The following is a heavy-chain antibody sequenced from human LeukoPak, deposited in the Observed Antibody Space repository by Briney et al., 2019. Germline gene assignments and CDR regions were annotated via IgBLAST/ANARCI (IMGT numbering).Heavy chain of an antibody. CDR3: ARQPQLWTKEAFDI. CDR1: GYSFTNYW. Sequence: GESLKISCKGSGYSFTNYWIGWVRQMPGKGREWMGIIYAGDSDTRYSPSFQGQVTISADKSISTAYLQWSSLKASDTAMYFCARQPQLWTKEAFDIWGQGTMVTVSS. J-gene: IGHJ3*02. V-gene: IGHV5-51*01. D-gene: IGHD5-18*01. CDR2: IYAGDSDT.